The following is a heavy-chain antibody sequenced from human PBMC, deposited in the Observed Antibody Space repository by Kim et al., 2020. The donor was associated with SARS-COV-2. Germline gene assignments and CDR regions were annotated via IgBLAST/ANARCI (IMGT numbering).Heavy chain of an antibody. Sequence: GGSLRLSCAASGFTFSSYGMHWVRQAPGKGLEWVAVISYDGSNKYYADSVKGRFTISRDDSKNTLYLQMNSLRAEDTAVYYCAKSPGPGSGGDLWGQGTLVTVSS. J-gene: IGHJ4*02. D-gene: IGHD2-15*01. CDR2: ISYDGSNK. CDR1: GFTFSSYG. CDR3: AKSPGPGSGGDL. V-gene: IGHV3-30*18.